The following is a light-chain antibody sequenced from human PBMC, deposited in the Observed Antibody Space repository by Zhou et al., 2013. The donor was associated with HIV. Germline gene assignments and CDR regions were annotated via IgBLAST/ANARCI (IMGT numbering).Light chain of an antibody. Sequence: DIQMTQSPSTLSASVGDRVTITCRASQTISSWLAWYQQKPGKAPKLLIYEASSLESGVPSRFSGSGSGTEFSLTITSLQPDDFAAYYCLQDYNFPLTFGGGTTVDIK. V-gene: IGKV1-5*03. CDR3: LQDYNFPLT. CDR2: EAS. CDR1: QTISSW. J-gene: IGKJ4*01.